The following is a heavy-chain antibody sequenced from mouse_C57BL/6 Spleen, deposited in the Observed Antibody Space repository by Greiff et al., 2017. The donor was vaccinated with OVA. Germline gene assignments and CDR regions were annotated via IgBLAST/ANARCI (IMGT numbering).Heavy chain of an antibody. D-gene: IGHD3-3*01. J-gene: IGHJ4*01. Sequence: VHVKQSGPELVKPGASVKIPCKASGYTFTDYNMDWVKQSHGKSLEWIGDINPNNGGTIYNQKFKGKATLTVDKSSSTAYMELRSLTSEDTAVYYCARARAPYYAMDYWGQGTSVTVSS. CDR1: GYTFTDYN. CDR3: ARARAPYYAMDY. CDR2: INPNNGGT. V-gene: IGHV1-18*01.